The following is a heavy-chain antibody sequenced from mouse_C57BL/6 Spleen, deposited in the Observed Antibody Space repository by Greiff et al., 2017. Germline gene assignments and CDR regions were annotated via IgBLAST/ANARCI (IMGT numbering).Heavy chain of an antibody. CDR1: GYTFTDYE. CDR2: IDPETGGT. J-gene: IGHJ1*03. CDR3: TRTVPDYDSSHWDFDV. V-gene: IGHV1-15*01. D-gene: IGHD1-1*01. Sequence: QVQLQQSGAELVRPGASVTLSCKASGYTFTDYEMHWVKQTPVHGLEWIGAIDPETGGTAYNQKFKGKAILTADKSSSPAYMELRSLTSEDSASYYCTRTVPDYDSSHWDFDVWGTGTTVTVSS.